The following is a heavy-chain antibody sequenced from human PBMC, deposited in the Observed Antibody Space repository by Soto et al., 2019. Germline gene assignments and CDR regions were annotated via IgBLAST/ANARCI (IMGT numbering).Heavy chain of an antibody. D-gene: IGHD6-13*01. V-gene: IGHV3-30*18. CDR2: ISYDGSNK. J-gene: IGHJ5*02. CDR1: GFTFSSYG. Sequence: GGSLRLSCAASGFTFSSYGMHWVRQAPGKGLEWVAVISYDGSNKYYADSVKGRFTISRDNSKNTLYLQMNSLRAEDTAVYYCANLPESGYSSSWYNWFDPWGQGTLVTVS. CDR3: ANLPESGYSSSWYNWFDP.